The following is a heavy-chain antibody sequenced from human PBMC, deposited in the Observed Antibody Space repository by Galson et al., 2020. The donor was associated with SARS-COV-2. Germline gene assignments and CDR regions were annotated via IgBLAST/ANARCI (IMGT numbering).Heavy chain of an antibody. CDR2: INTNTGNP. Sequence: ASVKVSCNASGYTFTSYAMNWVRQPPGQGLEWMGWINTNTGNPTYAQGFTGRFVFSLDTSDSTAYLQISSLRAEDTAVYYCARDLSDCSGGSCYSKVWNWFDAWGQGTLVTVSS. D-gene: IGHD2-15*01. V-gene: IGHV7-4-1*02. J-gene: IGHJ5*02. CDR3: ARDLSDCSGGSCYSKVWNWFDA. CDR1: GYTFTSYA.